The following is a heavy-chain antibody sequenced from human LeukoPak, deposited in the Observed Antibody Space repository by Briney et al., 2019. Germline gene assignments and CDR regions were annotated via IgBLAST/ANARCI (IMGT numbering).Heavy chain of an antibody. D-gene: IGHD6-19*01. CDR1: GYTFTGYY. J-gene: IGHJ5*02. V-gene: IGHV1-2*02. Sequence: ASVKVSCKASGYTFTGYYMHWVRQAPGQGLEWMGWINPNSGGTNYARKFQGRVTMTRDTSISTAYMELSRLRSYDTAVYYCASEIAVAETGDWFDPWGQGTLVTVSS. CDR2: INPNSGGT. CDR3: ASEIAVAETGDWFDP.